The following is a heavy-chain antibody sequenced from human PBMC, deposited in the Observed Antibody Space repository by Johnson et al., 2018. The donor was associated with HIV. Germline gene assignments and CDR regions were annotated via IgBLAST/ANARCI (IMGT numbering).Heavy chain of an antibody. J-gene: IGHJ3*02. D-gene: IGHD5-12*01. CDR2: ISSSGSTK. V-gene: IGHV3-11*04. CDR1: GFTFSDYY. Sequence: VQLVESGGGVVQPGRSLRLSCAASGFTFSDYYMSWIRQAPGKGLEWVSYISSSGSTKYSADSVRGRFTISRDNAKNSLYLQMNSLRAEDTAVYYCARSLNMDIVATITPDDAFDIWGQGTMVTVSS. CDR3: ARSLNMDIVATITPDDAFDI.